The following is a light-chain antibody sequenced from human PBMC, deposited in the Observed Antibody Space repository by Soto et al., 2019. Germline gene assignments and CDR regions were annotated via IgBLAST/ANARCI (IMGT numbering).Light chain of an antibody. J-gene: IGLJ2*01. V-gene: IGLV2-23*01. CDR3: CSYAGSSTLV. CDR1: SSDVGSYNL. Sequence: QSALTQPASVSGSPRQSITISCTGTSSDVGSYNLVSWYQQYPGKASKLIIYEGSKRPSGVSNRFSGSKSGNTASLTISGLQAEDEADYYCCSYAGSSTLVFGGGTKLTVL. CDR2: EGS.